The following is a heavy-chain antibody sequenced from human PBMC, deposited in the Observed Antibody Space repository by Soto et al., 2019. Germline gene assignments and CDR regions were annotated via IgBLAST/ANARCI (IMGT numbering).Heavy chain of an antibody. CDR1: GFTFSSYG. CDR2: ISYDGSNK. CDR3: AKDQEYDYIWGSYNDY. V-gene: IGHV3-30*18. J-gene: IGHJ4*02. D-gene: IGHD3-16*01. Sequence: GGSLRLSCAASGFTFSSYGMHWVRQAPGKGLEWVAVISYDGSNKYYADSVKGRFTISRDNSKNTLYLQMNSLRAEDTAVYYCAKDQEYDYIWGSYNDYWGQGTLVTVSS.